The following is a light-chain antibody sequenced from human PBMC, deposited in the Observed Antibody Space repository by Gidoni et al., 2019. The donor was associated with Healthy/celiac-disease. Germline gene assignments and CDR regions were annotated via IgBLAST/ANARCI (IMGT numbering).Light chain of an antibody. J-gene: IGKJ1*01. V-gene: IGKV1-39*01. CDR2: AAS. CDR3: QQSYSTPRT. Sequence: DIQMTHSPSSLSASVGDRVTITCRASQSISSYLNWYQQKPGKAPKPLIYAASSLQSGVPSRFSGSGSGTDFTLTISSLQPVDFATYYCQQSYSTPRTFXQXTKVEIK. CDR1: QSISSY.